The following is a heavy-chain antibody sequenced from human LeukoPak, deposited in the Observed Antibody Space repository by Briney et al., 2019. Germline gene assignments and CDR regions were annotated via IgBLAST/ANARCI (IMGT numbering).Heavy chain of an antibody. J-gene: IGHJ3*02. V-gene: IGHV4-4*07. CDR3: ARDRGSWQSGDAFDI. Sequence: SETLSLTCTVSGGSISSYYWSWIRQPAGKGLEWIGRIYTTGSTNYNPSLKSRVTMSVDTSKNQFSLKLNSVTAADTAVYYCARDRGSWQSGDAFDIWGQGTMVTVSS. CDR1: GGSISSYY. CDR2: IYTTGST. D-gene: IGHD6-13*01.